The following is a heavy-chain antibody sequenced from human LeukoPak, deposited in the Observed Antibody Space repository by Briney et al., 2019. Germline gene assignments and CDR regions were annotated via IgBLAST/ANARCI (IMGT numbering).Heavy chain of an antibody. CDR1: GFTFDDYA. CDR2: ISWNSGTI. CDR3: AKDKVFGGELDY. D-gene: IGHD3-10*01. J-gene: IGHJ4*02. Sequence: PGGSLRLSCAASGFTFDDYAMHWVRQAPGKGLEWVSGISWNSGTIGYADSVKGRFTISRDNAKSSLYLQMNSLRAEDTALYYCAKDKVFGGELDYWGQGTLVTVSS. V-gene: IGHV3-9*01.